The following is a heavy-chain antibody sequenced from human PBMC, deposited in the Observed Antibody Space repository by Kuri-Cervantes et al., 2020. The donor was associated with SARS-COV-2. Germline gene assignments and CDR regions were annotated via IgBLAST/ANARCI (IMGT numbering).Heavy chain of an antibody. Sequence: GGSLRLSCTVSGDSISSYYWSWIRQPAGKGLEWVGRIKSKTDGGTTDYAAPVKGRFTISRDDSKNTLYLQMNSLKTEDTAVYYCTTDPRGYDFWSGYYSPRKKIADYWGQGTLVTVSS. CDR3: TTDPRGYDFWSGYYSPRKKIADY. CDR1: GDSISSYY. CDR2: IKSKTDGGTT. V-gene: IGHV3-15*01. J-gene: IGHJ4*02. D-gene: IGHD3-3*01.